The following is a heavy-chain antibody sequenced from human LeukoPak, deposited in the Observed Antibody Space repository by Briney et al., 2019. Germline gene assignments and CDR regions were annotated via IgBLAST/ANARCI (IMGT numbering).Heavy chain of an antibody. CDR3: ARGIKAWGTRGSYFDY. V-gene: IGHV4-59*01. CDR1: GGSISSYY. D-gene: IGHD3-16*01. Sequence: PSETLSLTCTVSGGSISSYYWCWIQQPPGKGLEWIGYIYYSGSTNYNPSLKSRVTISVDTSKNQFSLKLSSVTAADTAVYYCARGIKAWGTRGSYFDYWGQGTLVTVSS. J-gene: IGHJ4*02. CDR2: IYYSGST.